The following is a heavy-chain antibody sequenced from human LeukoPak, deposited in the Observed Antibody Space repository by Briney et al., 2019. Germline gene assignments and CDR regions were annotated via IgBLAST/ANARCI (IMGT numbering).Heavy chain of an antibody. J-gene: IGHJ4*02. D-gene: IGHD6-19*01. V-gene: IGHV1-18*01. Sequence: AAVNVSRKASGYTFTNYGISWVREAPGQGLEWMGWISAYTGNTNYALKLQGRVTMTTDTSTSTAYMELRSLRSDDTAVYYCARDRVQGIAVAGTVDYWGQGTLVTVSS. CDR1: GYTFTNYG. CDR3: ARDRVQGIAVAGTVDY. CDR2: ISAYTGNT.